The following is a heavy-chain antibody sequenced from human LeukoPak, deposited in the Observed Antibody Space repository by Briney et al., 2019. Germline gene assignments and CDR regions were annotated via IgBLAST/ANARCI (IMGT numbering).Heavy chain of an antibody. D-gene: IGHD2/OR15-2a*01. V-gene: IGHV3-73*01. CDR1: GFTFSTYY. J-gene: IGHJ3*02. Sequence: GGSLRLSCAASGFTFSTYYMNWVRQASGKGLEWVGRIRSKTNSYATAYAASVKGRFTISRDDSKNTAYLQMNSLKTEDTAVYYCTTRNPNAFDIWGQGTMVTVSS. CDR3: TTRNPNAFDI. CDR2: IRSKTNSYAT.